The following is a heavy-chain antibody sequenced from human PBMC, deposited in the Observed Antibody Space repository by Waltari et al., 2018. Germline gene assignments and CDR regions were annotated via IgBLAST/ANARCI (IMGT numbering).Heavy chain of an antibody. V-gene: IGHV3-30-3*01. CDR2: ISSDGSTK. CDR3: AKDLPGHGNFDY. CDR1: GFTFTTNA. Sequence: QVQLVESGGGVVQPGRSLRLSCAAAGFTFTTNAMHWVRQAPGKGLEWVAIISSDGSTKFYADSVKGRFTFSRDNSKNTVYLQMNSLRDEDTAVYYCAKDLPGHGNFDYWGQGTQVTVSS. J-gene: IGHJ4*02.